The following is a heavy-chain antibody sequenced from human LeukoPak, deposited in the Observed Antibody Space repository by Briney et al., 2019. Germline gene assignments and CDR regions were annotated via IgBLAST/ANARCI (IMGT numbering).Heavy chain of an antibody. CDR2: IKSKTDGGTT. CDR3: TTEGVIAAATYGMDV. CDR1: EFTFSNAW. Sequence: GGSLRLSCAASEFTFSNAWMSWVRQAPGKGLEWVGRIKSKTDGGTTDYAAPVKGRFTISRDDSKNTLYLQMNSLKTEDTAVYYCTTEGVIAAATYGMDVWGQGTTVTVSS. J-gene: IGHJ6*02. V-gene: IGHV3-15*01. D-gene: IGHD6-13*01.